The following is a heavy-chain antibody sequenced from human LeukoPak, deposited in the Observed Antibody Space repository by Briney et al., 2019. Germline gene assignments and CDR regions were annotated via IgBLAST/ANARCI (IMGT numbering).Heavy chain of an antibody. V-gene: IGHV4-59*08. CDR2: ISYSGNT. CDR3: ARSRGGVTLDF. Sequence: SETLSLTCTVSGGSVSGYYWTWIRQPPGRGLEWIGYISYSGNTNYNPSLKSRVTISVDTSKNQFSLRLSSVTAADTAVYYCARSRGGVTLDFWGQGTLVSVSS. D-gene: IGHD3-10*01. CDR1: GGSVSGYY. J-gene: IGHJ4*02.